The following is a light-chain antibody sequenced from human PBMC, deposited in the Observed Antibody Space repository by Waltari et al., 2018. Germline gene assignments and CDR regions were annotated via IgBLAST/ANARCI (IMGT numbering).Light chain of an antibody. CDR3: QQYYTPPHT. Sequence: IVMTQPPDSLAVSLAESATLHFTSTQSVLYYSNIKNYLSWFQQKPGQPPKLLIFWASTRESGVPDRFTGSGSGTDFTLTISSLQAEDVAVYYCQQYYTPPHTFGQGTKLEIK. J-gene: IGKJ2*01. V-gene: IGKV4-1*01. CDR1: QSVLYYSNIKNY. CDR2: WAS.